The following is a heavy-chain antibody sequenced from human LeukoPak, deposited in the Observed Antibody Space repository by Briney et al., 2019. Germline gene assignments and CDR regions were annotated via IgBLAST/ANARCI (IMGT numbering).Heavy chain of an antibody. D-gene: IGHD3-10*01. J-gene: IGHJ4*02. V-gene: IGHV3-74*01. CDR1: GFTFSDYW. CDR2: INTDGSVT. Sequence: PGGSLRLYCAASGFTFSDYWIHWVRQAPGKGLVWVSRINTDGSVTNYADSVKGRFSISRDNAKNTLYLQMSSLRAEDTAVYYCARDRGPRTGFMVREAYDYWGQGTLVTVSS. CDR3: ARDRGPRTGFMVREAYDY.